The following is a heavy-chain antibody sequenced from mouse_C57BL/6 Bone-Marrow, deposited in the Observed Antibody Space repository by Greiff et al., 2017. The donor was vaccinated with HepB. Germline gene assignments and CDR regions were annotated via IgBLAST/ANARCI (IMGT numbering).Heavy chain of an antibody. D-gene: IGHD2-3*01. CDR2: IRLKSDNYAT. J-gene: IGHJ4*01. CDR1: GFTFSNYW. CDR3: TGDGYYPYYAMDY. V-gene: IGHV6-3*01. Sequence: EVKLVESGGGLVQPGGSMKLSCVASGFTFSNYWMNWVRQSPEKGLEWVAQIRLKSDNYATHYAESVKGRFTISRDDSKSSVYLQMNNLRAEDTGIYYCTGDGYYPYYAMDYWGQGTSVTVSS.